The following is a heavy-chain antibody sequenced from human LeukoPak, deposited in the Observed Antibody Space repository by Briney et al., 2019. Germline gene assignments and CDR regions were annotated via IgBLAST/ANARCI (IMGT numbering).Heavy chain of an antibody. D-gene: IGHD3-9*01. V-gene: IGHV4-31*03. CDR2: IYYSGST. CDR3: ARGGRYDILTGYHTTFDY. Sequence: SETLSLTCTVSGGSISSGGYYWSWIRQHPGKGLEWIGYIYYSGSTYYKPSLKSRVTISVDTSKNQFSLKLSSVTAADTAVYYCARGGRYDILTGYHTTFDYWGQGTLVTVSS. J-gene: IGHJ4*02. CDR1: GGSISSGGYY.